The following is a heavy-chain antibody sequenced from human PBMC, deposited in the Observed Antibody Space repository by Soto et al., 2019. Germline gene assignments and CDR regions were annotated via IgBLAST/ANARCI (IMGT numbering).Heavy chain of an antibody. CDR1: GYTFTSYY. CDR2: MNPNSGNT. Sequence: ASVKVSCKASGYTFTSYYINWVLQATGQGLEWMGWMNPNSGNTGYAQKFQGRVTMTRNTSISTAYMELSSLRSEDTAVYYCATETMIVVVPTNAMDVWGQGTTVTVSS. J-gene: IGHJ6*02. CDR3: ATETMIVVVPTNAMDV. V-gene: IGHV1-8*01. D-gene: IGHD3-22*01.